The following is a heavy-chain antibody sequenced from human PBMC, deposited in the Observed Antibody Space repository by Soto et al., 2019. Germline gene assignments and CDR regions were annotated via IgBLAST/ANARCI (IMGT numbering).Heavy chain of an antibody. CDR3: ARCHRAARFWPYYYYGMDV. V-gene: IGHV1-69*06. J-gene: IGHJ6*02. D-gene: IGHD6-6*01. CDR2: IIPIFGTA. CDR1: GGTFSSYA. Sequence: ASVKVSCKASGGTFSSYAISWVRQAPGQGLEWMGGIIPIFGTANYAQKFQGRVTITADKSTSTAYMELSSLRSEDTAVYYCARCHRAARFWPYYYYGMDVWGQGTTVTVS.